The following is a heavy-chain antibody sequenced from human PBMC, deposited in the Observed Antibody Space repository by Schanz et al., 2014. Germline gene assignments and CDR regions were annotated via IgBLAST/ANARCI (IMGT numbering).Heavy chain of an antibody. J-gene: IGHJ6*03. D-gene: IGHD4-17*01. CDR2: IATSSSTR. V-gene: IGHV3-48*01. CDR3: ARDGDRFYHNYYMDV. CDR1: GFDFNSYS. Sequence: EVQLLESGGGLVQPGGSLRLSCAASGFDFNSYSMNWVRQVPGKGLEWLSYIATSSSTRHYADSVKGRVTISRDNAKNSMYLHMKSLRGEDTAVYYCARDGDRFYHNYYMDVWGKGTTVTVSS.